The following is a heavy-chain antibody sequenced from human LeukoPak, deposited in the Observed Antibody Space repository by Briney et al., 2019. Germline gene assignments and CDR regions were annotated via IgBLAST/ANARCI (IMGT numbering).Heavy chain of an antibody. V-gene: IGHV3-30*18. D-gene: IGHD1-1*01. CDR3: AKRTVAGYYYYGLDV. Sequence: PGGSLRHSCAASGFTFSSYEMHWVRQAPGKGLEWVASISNDGSEKYYTDSVKGRFTISRDNSKNTLYLHMSSLRAEDTAVYYCAKRTVAGYYYYGLDVWGQGTTVTVSS. CDR2: ISNDGSEK. J-gene: IGHJ6*02. CDR1: GFTFSSYE.